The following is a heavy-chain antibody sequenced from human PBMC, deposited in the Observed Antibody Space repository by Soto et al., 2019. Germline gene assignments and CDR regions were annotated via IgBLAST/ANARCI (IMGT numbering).Heavy chain of an antibody. V-gene: IGHV3-53*01. CDR2: VYSGGST. Sequence: GVSLRLSWAASGFAITNTFLTWVRQAPGKGLEWVSIVYSGGSTYYADSVKGRFTISRDTSKNTVHLQMSSLRAEDTAVYYCARSPKIPSTGSYFDYWGQGTPVTVSS. D-gene: IGHD3-10*01. CDR3: ARSPKIPSTGSYFDY. CDR1: GFAITNTF. J-gene: IGHJ4*02.